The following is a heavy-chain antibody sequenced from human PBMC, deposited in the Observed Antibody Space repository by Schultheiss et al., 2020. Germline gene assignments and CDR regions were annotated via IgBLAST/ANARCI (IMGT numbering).Heavy chain of an antibody. CDR3: ARDPGEMATDDAFDI. CDR2: ISGSGGST. D-gene: IGHD5-24*01. V-gene: IGHV3-23*01. Sequence: GGSLRLSCAASGFTFSCYGMHWVRQAPGKGLEWVSAISGSGGSTYYADSVKGRFTISRDNSKNTLYLQMNSLRAEDTAVYYCARDPGEMATDDAFDIWGQGTMVTV. CDR1: GFTFSCYG. J-gene: IGHJ3*02.